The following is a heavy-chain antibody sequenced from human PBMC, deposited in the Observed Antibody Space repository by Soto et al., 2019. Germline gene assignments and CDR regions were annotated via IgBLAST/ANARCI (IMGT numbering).Heavy chain of an antibody. CDR2: IKSKTDGGTT. V-gene: IGHV3-15*01. CDR3: STIRWEGWATPSTGL. CDR1: GFTLSNAW. J-gene: IGHJ4*02. Sequence: EVQLVESGGGLVKPGGSLRLSCAASGFTLSNAWMHWVRQAPGKGLEWVGRIKSKTDGGTTDSAAPVKGRFTISRDDSKNTLYLQMNSLKTADTAMYYCSTIRWEGWATPSTGLWCQGTLVTVSS. D-gene: IGHD1-26*01.